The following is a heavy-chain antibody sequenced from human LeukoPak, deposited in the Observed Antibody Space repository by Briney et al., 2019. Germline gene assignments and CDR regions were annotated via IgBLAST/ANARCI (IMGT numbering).Heavy chain of an antibody. D-gene: IGHD1-1*01. CDR2: IYYSGST. V-gene: IGHV4-39*01. CDR1: GGSVSSSNYH. CDR3: ARYKDYFDY. J-gene: IGHJ4*02. Sequence: PSETLSLTCTVSGGSVSSSNYHWAWIRQPPGKGLEWIGSIYYSGSTYYDPSLKSRVTISVDTSKNQFSLKLSSVTAADTAVYYCARYKDYFDYWGQGTLVTVSS.